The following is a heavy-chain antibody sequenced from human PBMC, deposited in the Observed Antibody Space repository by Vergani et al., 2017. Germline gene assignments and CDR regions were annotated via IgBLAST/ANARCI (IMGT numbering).Heavy chain of an antibody. Sequence: QVQLVQSGAEVGKPGASVKISCKASGYTFTAYYIHWVRQAPEQGLEWVGVISPDGFSTFYAQKFQGRVTITRDTSTSTVYVEVTSLRSDDTAVYYCARGWYYDSIAYWAYWGQGTLVTVSS. V-gene: IGHV1-46*03. CDR1: GYTFTAYY. CDR2: ISPDGFST. D-gene: IGHD3-22*01. J-gene: IGHJ4*02. CDR3: ARGWYYDSIAYWAY.